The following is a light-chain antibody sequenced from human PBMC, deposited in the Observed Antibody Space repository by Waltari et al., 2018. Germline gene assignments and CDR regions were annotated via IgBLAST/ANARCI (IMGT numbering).Light chain of an antibody. CDR3: QSADDSGNNVL. Sequence: SPGLTQPPSVSVSPGQTAMITCSGSELTDKSLYWFQQKSGQAPVLVIRRNTGRPSGIPERFSASDSGTTGTLVISGVEAEDEADYYCQSADDSGNNVLFGGGTKLTVL. CDR1: ELTDKS. J-gene: IGLJ2*01. V-gene: IGLV3-25*03. CDR2: RNT.